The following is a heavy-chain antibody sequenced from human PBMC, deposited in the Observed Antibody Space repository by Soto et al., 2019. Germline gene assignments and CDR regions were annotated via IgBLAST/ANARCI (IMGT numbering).Heavy chain of an antibody. CDR2: INSDGSST. Sequence: EVQLVESGGGLVQPGGSLRLSCAASGFTFSSYWMHWVRQAPGKGLVWVSRINSDGSSTSYADSVKGRFTISRDNAKNTLYLQMNSLRAEDTAVYYCASGGYCSSTSCYGSYYYGMDVWSQGTTVTVSS. CDR3: ASGGYCSSTSCYGSYYYGMDV. J-gene: IGHJ6*02. CDR1: GFTFSSYW. D-gene: IGHD2-2*01. V-gene: IGHV3-74*01.